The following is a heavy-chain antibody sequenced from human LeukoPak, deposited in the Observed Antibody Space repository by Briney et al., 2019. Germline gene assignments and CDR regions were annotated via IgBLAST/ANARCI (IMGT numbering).Heavy chain of an antibody. CDR2: IYTSGST. CDR1: DGSISSYY. Sequence: PSETLSLTCTVSDGSISSYYWSWIRQPAGKGLEWIGRIYTSGSTNYNPSLKSRVTMSVDTSKNQFSLKLSSVTAADTAVYYCARDRAYYDFWSGYDVWGQGTTVTVSS. CDR3: ARDRAYYDFWSGYDV. J-gene: IGHJ6*02. D-gene: IGHD3-3*01. V-gene: IGHV4-4*07.